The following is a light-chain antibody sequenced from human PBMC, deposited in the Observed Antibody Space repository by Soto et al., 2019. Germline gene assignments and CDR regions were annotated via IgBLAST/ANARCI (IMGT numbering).Light chain of an antibody. Sequence: QSALTQPASVSGSPGQSITISCTGTSSDVGDYNYVSWYQQHPGKAPKLMIYEVSNRPSGVSNRFSGSKSVNTASLTISGLQAEDEADYYCSSYTSSTTRIIFGGGTKLTVL. CDR2: EVS. V-gene: IGLV2-14*01. CDR3: SSYTSSTTRII. CDR1: SSDVGDYNY. J-gene: IGLJ2*01.